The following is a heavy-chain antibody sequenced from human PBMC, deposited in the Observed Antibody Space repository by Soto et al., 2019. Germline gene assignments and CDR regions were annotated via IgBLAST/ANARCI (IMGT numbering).Heavy chain of an antibody. CDR1: GGSISSSSYY. V-gene: IGHV4-39*01. J-gene: IGHJ6*03. Sequence: QLQLQESGPGLVKPSETLSLTCTVSGGSISSSSYYWGWIRQPPGKGLEWIGSIYYSGSTYYNPSLKSRVTISVDTSKNQFSLKLSSVTAADTAVYYCARVRPMVRGDSRPGYYYYYYMDVWGKGTTVTVSS. CDR3: ARVRPMVRGDSRPGYYYYYYMDV. D-gene: IGHD3-10*01. CDR2: IYYSGST.